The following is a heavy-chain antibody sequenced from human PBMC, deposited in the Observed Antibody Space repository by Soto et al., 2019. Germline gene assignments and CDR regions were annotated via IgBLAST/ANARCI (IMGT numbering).Heavy chain of an antibody. D-gene: IGHD1-7*01. CDR3: ARDMTRTVVPYFDF. Sequence: QVQLVQSGAEVKRPGSSVKVSCKASGGAFNNYAIYWVRQAPGQGLEWMGRIIPISGAANYAQKFQGRVTITADKSTSTSYMELSSLRSEDTAVYYCARDMTRTVVPYFDFWGQGTLVTVSS. J-gene: IGHJ4*02. CDR2: IIPISGAA. CDR1: GGAFNNYA. V-gene: IGHV1-69*06.